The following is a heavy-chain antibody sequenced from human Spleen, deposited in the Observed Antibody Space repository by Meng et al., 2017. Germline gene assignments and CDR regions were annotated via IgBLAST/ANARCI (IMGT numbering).Heavy chain of an antibody. CDR1: GFTFSDSA. V-gene: IGHV3-73*01. Sequence: EVQLVESGGGLVTPGGSLKLSCAASGFTFSDSAMHWVRQASGKGLEWVGRIRSKPNNYATAYAASVNGRFTISRDNSKNTLYLQMNSLRVEDTAIYYCVPRTTFYDYWGQGTLVTVSS. D-gene: IGHD2/OR15-2a*01. J-gene: IGHJ4*02. CDR3: VPRTTFYDY. CDR2: IRSKPNNYAT.